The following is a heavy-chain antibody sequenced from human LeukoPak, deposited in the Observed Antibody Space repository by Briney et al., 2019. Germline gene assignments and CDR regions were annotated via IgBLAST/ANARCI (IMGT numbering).Heavy chain of an antibody. J-gene: IGHJ4*02. CDR2: INHSGST. D-gene: IGHD3-3*01. CDR1: GGSVNSYY. CDR3: ASEPGDYDFWSGQYDY. V-gene: IGHV4-34*01. Sequence: SETLSLTCSVSGGSVNSYYWSWIRQPPGKGLEWIGEINHSGSTNYNPSLKSRVTISVDTSKNQFSLKLSSVTAADTAVYYCASEPGDYDFWSGQYDYWGQGTLVTVPS.